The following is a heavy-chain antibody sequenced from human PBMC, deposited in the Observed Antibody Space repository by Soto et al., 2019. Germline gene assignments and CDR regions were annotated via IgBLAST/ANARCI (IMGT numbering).Heavy chain of an antibody. D-gene: IGHD3-16*02. CDR3: ARPHDYIWGSHRTIESYAMDV. V-gene: IGHV1-8*01. Sequence: ASVKVSCKASGYTFTSYDINWVRQAPGQGLELMGWMNPNSGRTACAQKFQGRVTMTRSTSISTAYMELSSLRSEDTAVYYCARPHDYIWGSHRTIESYAMDVWGQGTTVTVYS. J-gene: IGHJ6*02. CDR1: GYTFTSYD. CDR2: MNPNSGRT.